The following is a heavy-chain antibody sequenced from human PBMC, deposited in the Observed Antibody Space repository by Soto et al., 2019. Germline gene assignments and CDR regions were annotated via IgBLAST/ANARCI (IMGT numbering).Heavy chain of an antibody. D-gene: IGHD2-15*01. CDR1: GASINTYY. Sequence: PSETLSLTCSVSGASINTYYWNWIRQSPGKGLEWIGYIYYYSGSTSYHPSLQSRVTISVDTSKNQFSLKLSSVTAADTAVYFCARGGVASPPHFDYWGQGTPVTVSS. J-gene: IGHJ4*02. CDR2: IYYYSGST. CDR3: ARGGVASPPHFDY. V-gene: IGHV4-59*01.